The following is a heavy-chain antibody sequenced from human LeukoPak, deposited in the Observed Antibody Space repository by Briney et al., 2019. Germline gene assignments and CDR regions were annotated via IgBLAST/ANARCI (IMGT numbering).Heavy chain of an antibody. J-gene: IGHJ4*02. CDR1: GFTVSSNY. CDR2: IYSGGST. D-gene: IGHD3-9*01. CDR3: ARSDLRRYYFDY. Sequence: GGSLRLSCAASGFTVSSNYMSWVRQAPGKGLEWVSVIYSGGSTYYADSVKGRFTISRDNSKNTLYLQMNSLRAEDTAVYYCARSDLRRYYFDYWGQGTPVTVSS. V-gene: IGHV3-53*01.